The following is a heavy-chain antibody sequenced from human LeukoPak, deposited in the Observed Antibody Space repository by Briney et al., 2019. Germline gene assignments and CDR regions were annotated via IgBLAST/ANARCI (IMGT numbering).Heavy chain of an antibody. CDR3: AIHFGKYYFDY. CDR2: IYHSGST. V-gene: IGHV4-38-2*02. Sequence: SETLSLTCTVSGYSISSGYYWGWIRQPPGKGLEWIGSIYHSGSTYYNPSLKSRVTISVDTSKNQFSLKLSSVTAADTAVYYCAIHFGKYYFDYWGQGTLVTVSS. D-gene: IGHD3-3*01. CDR1: GYSISSGYY. J-gene: IGHJ4*02.